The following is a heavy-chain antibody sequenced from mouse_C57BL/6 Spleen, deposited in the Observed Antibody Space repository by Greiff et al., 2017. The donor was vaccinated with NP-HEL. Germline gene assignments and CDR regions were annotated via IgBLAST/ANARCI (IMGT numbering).Heavy chain of an antibody. J-gene: IGHJ3*01. CDR3: ARDGRIYYGNYVGFAY. CDR2: ISDGGSYT. D-gene: IGHD2-1*01. V-gene: IGHV5-4*01. CDR1: GFTFSSYA. Sequence: EVKLVESGGGLVKPGGSLKLSCAASGFTFSSYAMSWVRQTPEKRLEWVATISDGGSYTYYPDNVKGRFTISRDNAKNNLYLQMSHLKSEDTAMYYCARDGRIYYGNYVGFAYWGQGTLVTVSA.